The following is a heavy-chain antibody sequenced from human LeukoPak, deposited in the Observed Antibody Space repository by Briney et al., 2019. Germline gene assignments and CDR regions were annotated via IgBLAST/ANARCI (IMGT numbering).Heavy chain of an antibody. J-gene: IGHJ6*02. Sequence: SETLSLTCTVSGGSISSYYWSWIRQPAGKGLEWIGRIYTSGSTKYNPSLKSRATMSVDTSKNQFSLKLSSVTAADTAVYYCARDLALPYCSSTSCYDDYYYYGMDVWGQGTTVTVSS. CDR1: GGSISSYY. CDR3: ARDLALPYCSSTSCYDDYYYYGMDV. CDR2: IYTSGST. V-gene: IGHV4-4*07. D-gene: IGHD2-2*01.